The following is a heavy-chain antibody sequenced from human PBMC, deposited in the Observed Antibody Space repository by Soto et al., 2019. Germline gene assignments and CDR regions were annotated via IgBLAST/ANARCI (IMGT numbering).Heavy chain of an antibody. V-gene: IGHV4-30-2*01. CDR1: GGSSVDRGGR. CDR2: IYHSGST. J-gene: IGHJ5*02. Sequence: VAGGSSVDRGGRWSWIRQPPGKGLEGIGYIYHSGSTYYNPSLKSRVTISVDRSKNQFSLKLSSVTAADTAMYYCARVPDPWGPGTLVTVSS. CDR3: ARVPDP.